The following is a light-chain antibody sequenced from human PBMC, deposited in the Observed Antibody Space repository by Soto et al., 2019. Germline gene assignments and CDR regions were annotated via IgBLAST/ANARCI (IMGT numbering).Light chain of an antibody. CDR1: QSISSW. CDR2: DAS. J-gene: IGKJ1*01. V-gene: IGKV1-5*01. Sequence: DIVMTQTPSTLSASVGDTVTITCRASQSISSWLAWYQQKPGKAPKLLIYDASSLESGVPSRFSGSGSGTEFTLTISSLQPDDFATYYCQQYNSYSGTFGQGTKV. CDR3: QQYNSYSGT.